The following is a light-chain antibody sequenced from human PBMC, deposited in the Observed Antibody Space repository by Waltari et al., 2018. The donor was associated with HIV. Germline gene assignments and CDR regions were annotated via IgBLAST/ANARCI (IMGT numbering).Light chain of an antibody. CDR2: GAT. Sequence: EIVLTQSPGTLSLSPGERATLSCRASQTVSSNYLAWYQKKPGQAPRVLIDGATSRATGIPDRFSGSGSGTDFTLTISRLEPEDFAVYYCQRYGTSPPITFGQGTRLEIK. V-gene: IGKV3-20*01. J-gene: IGKJ5*01. CDR1: QTVSSNY. CDR3: QRYGTSPPIT.